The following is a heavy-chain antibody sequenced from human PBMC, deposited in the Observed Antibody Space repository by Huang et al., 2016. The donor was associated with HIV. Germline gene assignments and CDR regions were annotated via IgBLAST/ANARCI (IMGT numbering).Heavy chain of an antibody. CDR3: AGSDSDGFDI. CDR1: GYTFASHN. Sequence: QVQLVQSGSELKKPGASVKVSCKASGYTFASHNINWVRQAPGQGLQWRGGINTNSGNPMYAQGFTGRFVFSLDTSVRTAYLQISSLKAEDTAVYYCAGSDSDGFDIWGQGTLVTVSS. D-gene: IGHD2-21*02. CDR2: INTNSGNP. V-gene: IGHV7-4-1*02. J-gene: IGHJ3*02.